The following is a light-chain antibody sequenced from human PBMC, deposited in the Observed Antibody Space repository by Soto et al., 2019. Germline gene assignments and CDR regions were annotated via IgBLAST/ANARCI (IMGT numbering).Light chain of an antibody. Sequence: VLTQSPATLSSSPGETATLSCRASQYVGTRLAWYQHKPGQAPRLLIYYTSNRATGIPARFSGSGSGTEFTLTISNLQAEDSAVYHCHQYSNTFRTFGQGTKVDIK. CDR2: YTS. CDR1: QYVGTR. CDR3: HQYSNTFRT. J-gene: IGKJ1*01. V-gene: IGKV3-11*01.